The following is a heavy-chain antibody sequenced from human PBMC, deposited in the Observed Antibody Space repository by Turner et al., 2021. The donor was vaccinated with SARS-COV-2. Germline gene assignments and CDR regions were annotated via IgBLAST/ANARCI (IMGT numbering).Heavy chain of an antibody. V-gene: IGHV3-30-3*01. D-gene: IGHD2-21*01. J-gene: IGHJ3*02. CDR1: GFTFSSYA. CDR2: ISYDGNNK. Sequence: QVQLVESGGGVVQPGRSLSLSCAASGFTFSSYAMHWVRQAPGKGLEWVAVISYDGNNKYYADSVKGRFTISRDNSKNTLYLQMNSLRAEDTAVYYCARGGLGVNAFDIWGQGTMVTVSS. CDR3: ARGGLGVNAFDI.